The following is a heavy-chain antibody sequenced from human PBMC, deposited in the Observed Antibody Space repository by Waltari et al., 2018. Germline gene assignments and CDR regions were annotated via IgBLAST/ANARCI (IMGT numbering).Heavy chain of an antibody. J-gene: IGHJ4*02. V-gene: IGHV3-48*04. CDR1: GFTFTKYS. Sequence: EVRLVESGGGVVQPGGSLRLSCAAPGFTFTKYSMNWVRQAPGKGLEWVSNIVSSSSSKEYADSVEGRFTVSRDNAKKKLYLQMNSLRVEDTAVDYCTRGAFDSWGQGILVIVSS. CDR2: IVSSSSSK. CDR3: TRGAFDS.